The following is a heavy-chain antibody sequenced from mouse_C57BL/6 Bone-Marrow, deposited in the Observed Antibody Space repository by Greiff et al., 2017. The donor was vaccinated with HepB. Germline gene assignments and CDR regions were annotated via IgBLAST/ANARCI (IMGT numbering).Heavy chain of an antibody. V-gene: IGHV1-53*01. J-gene: IGHJ4*01. CDR1: GYTFTSYW. CDR3: ARYYYGSRGYYAMDY. Sequence: QDQLQQPGTELVKPGASVKLSCKASGYTFTSYWMHWVKQRPGQGLEWIGNINPSNGGTNYNEKFKSKATLTVDKSSSTAYMQLSSLTSEDSAVYYCARYYYGSRGYYAMDYWGQGTSVTVSS. CDR2: INPSNGGT. D-gene: IGHD1-1*01.